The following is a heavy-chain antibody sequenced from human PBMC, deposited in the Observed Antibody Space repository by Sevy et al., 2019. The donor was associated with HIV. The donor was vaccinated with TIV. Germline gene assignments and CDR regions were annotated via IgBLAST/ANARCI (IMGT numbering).Heavy chain of an antibody. CDR1: GFTFSSYS. Sequence: GGYLRLSCAASGFTFSSYSMNWVRQAPGKGLEWVSYISSSSSTIYYADSVKGRFTISRDNAKNSLYLQMNSLRDEDTAVYYCARGSRKSSSITMVRGVMYWFDPWGQGTLVTVSS. D-gene: IGHD3-10*01. CDR3: ARGSRKSSSITMVRGVMYWFDP. J-gene: IGHJ5*02. CDR2: ISSSSSTI. V-gene: IGHV3-48*02.